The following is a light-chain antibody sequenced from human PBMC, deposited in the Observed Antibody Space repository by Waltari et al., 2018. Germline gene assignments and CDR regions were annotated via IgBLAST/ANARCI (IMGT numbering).Light chain of an antibody. V-gene: IGKV4-1*01. CDR2: GAS. CDR3: QQYYSTLVT. J-gene: IGKJ4*01. Sequence: DIVMTQSPDSLAVCLGERATINCKSSQSVFYRHNSKNYLAWYQQKPGQPPKLLIYGASDRESGVPDRVSGSGSGTDFTLTISNLQAADVAVYYWQQYYSTLVTFGGGTKVEIK. CDR1: QSVFYRHNSKNY.